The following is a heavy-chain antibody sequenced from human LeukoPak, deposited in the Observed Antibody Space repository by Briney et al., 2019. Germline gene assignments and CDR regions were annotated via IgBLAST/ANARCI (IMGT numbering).Heavy chain of an antibody. CDR3: ARVMDYYDSSGYGDAFDI. J-gene: IGHJ3*02. Sequence: PGGSLRLSCAASGFTFSSYWMHWVRQAPGKGLVWVSRINSDGSSTSYADSVKGRFTISRDNAKNTLYMQMTSLRDEDTALYYCARVMDYYDSSGYGDAFDIWGQGTMVTVSS. CDR2: INSDGSST. CDR1: GFTFSSYW. D-gene: IGHD3-22*01. V-gene: IGHV3-74*01.